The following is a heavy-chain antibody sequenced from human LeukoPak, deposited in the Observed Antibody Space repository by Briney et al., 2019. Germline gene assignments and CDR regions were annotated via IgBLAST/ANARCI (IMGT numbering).Heavy chain of an antibody. D-gene: IGHD3-16*01. Sequence: GRSLRLSCAASGFTFDDYAMHWVRQAPGKGLEWVSGISWNSGSIGYADSVKGRFTISRDNAKNSLYLQMNSLRAEDTAVYYCATETTFIWFDPWGQGTLVTVSS. CDR3: ATETTFIWFDP. J-gene: IGHJ5*02. CDR1: GFTFDDYA. CDR2: ISWNSGSI. V-gene: IGHV3-9*01.